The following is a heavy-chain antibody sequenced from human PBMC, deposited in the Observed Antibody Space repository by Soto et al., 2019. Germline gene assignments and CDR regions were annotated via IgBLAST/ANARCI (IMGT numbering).Heavy chain of an antibody. CDR1: GFTFSSYA. D-gene: IGHD6-19*01. Sequence: GGSXRLSCASSGFTFSSYAMIWVRQAPGKGLEWVSAIGGSGRHTYYADSVHGRFNISRDNSKNTLYLQMNSLRAEDTDVYYCEKASSGWTNNYFEYWGQGTLVTVSS. J-gene: IGHJ4*02. CDR2: IGGSGRHT. CDR3: EKASSGWTNNYFEY. V-gene: IGHV3-23*01.